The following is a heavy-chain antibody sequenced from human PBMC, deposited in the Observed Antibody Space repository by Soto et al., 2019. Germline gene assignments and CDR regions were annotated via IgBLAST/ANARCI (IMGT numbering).Heavy chain of an antibody. CDR2: IKQDGSEK. CDR1: GFTFSSYW. V-gene: IGHV3-7*01. D-gene: IGHD5-12*01. CDR3: ASGGYSGYDFFDY. Sequence: GGSLRLSCAASGFTFSSYWMSWVRQAPGKGLEWVANIKQDGSEKYYVDSVKGRFTISRDNAKNSLYLQMNSLRAEDTAVYYRASGGYSGYDFFDYWGQGTLVTVSS. J-gene: IGHJ4*02.